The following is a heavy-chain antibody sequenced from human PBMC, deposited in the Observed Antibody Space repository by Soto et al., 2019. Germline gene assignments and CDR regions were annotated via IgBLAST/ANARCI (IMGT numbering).Heavy chain of an antibody. CDR1: GFTFSSYS. CDR2: ISSSSSTV. CDR3: ARDYYDSSGYYALFDY. J-gene: IGHJ4*02. Sequence: GGSLSLSCAASGFTFSSYSMNWVRQAPGKGLEWVSYISSSSSTVYYADSVKGRFTISRDNAKNSLYLQMNSLRAEDTAVYYCARDYYDSSGYYALFDYWGQGTLVTVSS. V-gene: IGHV3-48*01. D-gene: IGHD3-22*01.